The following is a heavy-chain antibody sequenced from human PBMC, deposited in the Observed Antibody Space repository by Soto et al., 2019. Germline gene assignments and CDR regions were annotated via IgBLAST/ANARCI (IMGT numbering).Heavy chain of an antibody. V-gene: IGHV3-23*01. CDR3: AKSGYSPNHCFDP. CDR1: GFTSSDYA. CDR2: ISNTGGLT. Sequence: GGSLRLSCAASGFTSSDYAMSWVRQAPGKGLEWVSYISNTGGLTNYADSVKGRFTISRDNSENTLYLQMNSLRGEDTAIYYCAKSGYSPNHCFDPWGQGTLVTVSS. J-gene: IGHJ5*02. D-gene: IGHD5-18*01.